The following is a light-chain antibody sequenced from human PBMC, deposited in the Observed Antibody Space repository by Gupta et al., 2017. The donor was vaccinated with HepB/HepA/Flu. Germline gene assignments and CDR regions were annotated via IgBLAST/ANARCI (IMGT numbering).Light chain of an antibody. CDR1: QSIVIY. CDR3: QQSYSAPT. CDR2: AAS. Sequence: DILMTQSPSSLSASVGDRVTITCRASQSIVIYLSWYQQKPGKAPKLLIYAASNLQSGVPSRFCGSGSGTDFTLTINSLQPEDFATYYCQQSYSAPTFGGGTKVEIK. J-gene: IGKJ4*01. V-gene: IGKV1-39*01.